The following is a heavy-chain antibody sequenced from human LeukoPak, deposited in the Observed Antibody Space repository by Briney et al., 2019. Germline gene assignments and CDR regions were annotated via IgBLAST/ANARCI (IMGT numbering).Heavy chain of an antibody. CDR2: ISAYNGNT. D-gene: IGHD3-9*01. J-gene: IGHJ4*02. CDR1: GYTFTSYG. V-gene: IGHV1-18*04. Sequence: GASVKVSCKASGYTFTSYGISWVRQAPGQGLEWMGWISAYNGNTNYAQKLQGRVTMTTDTSTSTDYMELRSLRSDDTAVYYCARDIAYGILTGYSDFDYWGQGTLVTVSS. CDR3: ARDIAYGILTGYSDFDY.